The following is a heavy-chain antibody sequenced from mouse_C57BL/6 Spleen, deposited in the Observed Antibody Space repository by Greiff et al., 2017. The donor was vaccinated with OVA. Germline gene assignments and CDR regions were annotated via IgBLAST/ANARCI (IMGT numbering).Heavy chain of an antibody. CDR3: ASSTVVAPYFDY. CDR1: GFTFTDYY. CDR2: IRNKANGYTT. Sequence: EVKLQESGGGLVQPGGSLSLSCAASGFTFTDYYMSWVRQPPGKALEWLGFIRNKANGYTTEYSASVKGRFTISRDNSQSILYLQMNALRAEDSATYYCASSTVVAPYFDYWGQGTTLTVSS. V-gene: IGHV7-3*01. D-gene: IGHD1-1*01. J-gene: IGHJ2*01.